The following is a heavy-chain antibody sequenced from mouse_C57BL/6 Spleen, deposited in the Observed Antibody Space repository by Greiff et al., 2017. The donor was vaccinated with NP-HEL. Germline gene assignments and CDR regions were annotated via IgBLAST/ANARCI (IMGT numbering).Heavy chain of an antibody. CDR1: GFNITDYY. V-gene: IGHV14-2*01. CDR3: ASRYYDYDGFAY. CDR2: IDPADGET. J-gene: IGHJ3*01. Sequence: EVQLQQSGAELVKPGASVKLSCTASGFNITDYYMHWVKQRTEQGLEWIGRIDPADGETKYAPKFQGKATITADTSSNTAYLQLSSLTSEDTAVYYCASRYYDYDGFAYWGQGTLVTVSA. D-gene: IGHD2-4*01.